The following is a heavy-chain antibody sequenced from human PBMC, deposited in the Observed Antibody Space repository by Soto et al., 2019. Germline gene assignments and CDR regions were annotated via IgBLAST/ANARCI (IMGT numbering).Heavy chain of an antibody. V-gene: IGHV3-64*01. J-gene: IGHJ3*02. Sequence: EVQLVESGGGLVQPGGSLRLSCAASGFTFSSYAMHWVRQAPGKGLEYVSAISSNGGGTYYAYSVKGRFTFSRDNSKNTLYLQMGSLRAEDMAVYYCARQMGHYDYVWGSYGFDIWGQGTMVTVSS. D-gene: IGHD3-16*01. CDR3: ARQMGHYDYVWGSYGFDI. CDR1: GFTFSSYA. CDR2: ISSNGGGT.